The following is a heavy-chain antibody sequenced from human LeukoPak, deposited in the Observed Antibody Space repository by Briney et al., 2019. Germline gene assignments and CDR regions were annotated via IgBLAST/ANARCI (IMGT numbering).Heavy chain of an antibody. CDR3: AKDPPRMVRGEIGGSSADY. Sequence: GGSLRLSCAASGFTFSSYGMHWVRQAPGKGLEWVAFIRYDGSNEYYADSVKGRFTISRDNSKNTLYLQMNSLRAEDTAVYYCAKDPPRMVRGEIGGSSADYWGQGTLVTVSS. J-gene: IGHJ4*02. V-gene: IGHV3-30*02. CDR1: GFTFSSYG. CDR2: IRYDGSNE. D-gene: IGHD3-10*01.